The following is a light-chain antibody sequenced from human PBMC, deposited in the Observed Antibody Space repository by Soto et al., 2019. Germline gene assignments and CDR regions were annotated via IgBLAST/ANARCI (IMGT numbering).Light chain of an antibody. CDR1: SSNIGSNA. CDR3: QSYDSSLSGYV. V-gene: IGLV1-40*01. J-gene: IGLJ1*01. Sequence: QSVLTQPPSASGTPGQRVTISCSGSSSNIGSNAVNWYQQLPGTAPKLFIYGNSNRPSGVPDRFSGSKSGTSASLAITGLQAEDEADYYCQSYDSSLSGYVFGTGTKVTVL. CDR2: GNS.